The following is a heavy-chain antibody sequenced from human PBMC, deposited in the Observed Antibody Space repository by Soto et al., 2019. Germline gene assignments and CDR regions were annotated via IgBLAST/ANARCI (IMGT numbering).Heavy chain of an antibody. J-gene: IGHJ3*02. D-gene: IGHD2-2*01. V-gene: IGHV1-69*13. CDR1: GGTFSSYA. CDR2: IIPIFGTA. Sequence: ASAKVSCKASGGTFSSYAISWVRQAPGQGLEWMGGIIPIFGTANYAQKFQGRVTITADESTSTAYMELSSLRSEDTDVYSCARGRGCSSTSCYDAFDIWGQGTMVTVSS. CDR3: ARGRGCSSTSCYDAFDI.